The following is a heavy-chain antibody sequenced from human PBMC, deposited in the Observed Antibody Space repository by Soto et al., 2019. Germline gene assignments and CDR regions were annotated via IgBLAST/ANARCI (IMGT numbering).Heavy chain of an antibody. CDR1: GGSISSSSYY. CDR3: ARIVSRSVQHGHAGRYDYGDY. CDR2: IYYSGST. D-gene: IGHD3-9*01. Sequence: SETLSLTCTVSGGSISSSSYYWGWIRQPPGKGLEWIGSIYYSGSTYYNPSLKSRVTISVDTSKNQFSLKLSSVTAADTAVYYCARIVSRSVQHGHAGRYDYGDYWGQGTRVTVSS. V-gene: IGHV4-39*01. J-gene: IGHJ4*02.